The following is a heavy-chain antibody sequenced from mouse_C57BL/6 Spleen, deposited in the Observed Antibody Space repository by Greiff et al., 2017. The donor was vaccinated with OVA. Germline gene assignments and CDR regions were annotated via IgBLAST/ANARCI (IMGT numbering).Heavy chain of an antibody. CDR3: ARGPGYYAMDY. J-gene: IGHJ4*01. Sequence: EVKLVESGGGLVKPGGSLKLSCAASGFTFSDYGMHWVRQAPEKGLEWVAYISSGSSTIYYADTVKVRFTISRDNAKNTLFLQMTSLRSEDTAMYYCARGPGYYAMDYWGQGTSVTVSS. V-gene: IGHV5-17*01. CDR2: ISSGSSTI. CDR1: GFTFSDYG.